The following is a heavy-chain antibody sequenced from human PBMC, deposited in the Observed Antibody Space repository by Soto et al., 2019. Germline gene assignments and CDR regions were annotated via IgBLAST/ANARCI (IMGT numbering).Heavy chain of an antibody. V-gene: IGHV3-11*01. Sequence: PGGSLRLSCAASGFTFSDYYMNWVRQRPGEGLEWISCISGSGTSMAYADSVKGRFTISRDNAKNSLHLQMSSLRAEDTAIYYCAKARCTSSTCYVPDSWGQGTLVTVSS. CDR1: GFTFSDYY. D-gene: IGHD2-8*01. CDR3: AKARCTSSTCYVPDS. CDR2: ISGSGTSM. J-gene: IGHJ5*01.